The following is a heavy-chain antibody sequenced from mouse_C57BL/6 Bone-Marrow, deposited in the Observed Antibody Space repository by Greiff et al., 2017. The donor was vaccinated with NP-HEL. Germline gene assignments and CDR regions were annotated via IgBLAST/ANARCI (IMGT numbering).Heavy chain of an antibody. D-gene: IGHD1-1*01. CDR2: IYPGSGST. J-gene: IGHJ2*01. CDR1: GYTFTSYW. Sequence: QVQLQQSGAELVKPGASVKMSCKASGYTFTSYWITWVKQRPGQGLEWIGDIYPGSGSTNYNEKFKSKATLTVDTSSSTAYMQLSSLTSEDSAVYYCARGGSTVVGPDYWGQGTTLTVSS. V-gene: IGHV1-55*01. CDR3: ARGGSTVVGPDY.